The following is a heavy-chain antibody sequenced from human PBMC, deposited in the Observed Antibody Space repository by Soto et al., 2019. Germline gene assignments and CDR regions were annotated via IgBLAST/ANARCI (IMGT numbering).Heavy chain of an antibody. CDR1: GFSVSRNS. Sequence: EVQLVESGGDLVQPGVSLKLSCAVSGFSVSRNSMSWVRQAPGKGLEWVSVTYSGGNTYYADSVKGRFIISRDNPKNTVYLQMNSLRAEDTAVYYCTRETVAGYDYWGEGTLVTVSS. V-gene: IGHV3-66*01. CDR3: TRETVAGYDY. D-gene: IGHD6-19*01. J-gene: IGHJ4*02. CDR2: TYSGGNT.